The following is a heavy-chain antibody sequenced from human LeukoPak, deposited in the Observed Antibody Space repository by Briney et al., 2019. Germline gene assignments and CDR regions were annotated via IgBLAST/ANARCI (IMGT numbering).Heavy chain of an antibody. J-gene: IGHJ4*02. CDR1: GFSISSYY. Sequence: SETLCLTCTASGFSISSYYWSWIRQPPGKGLECVAYIYYSGSTNYNPSLKSRVTISVDTSKNQFSLKLSSVTAADTAVYYCARRTYFYDSSGYYFDYWGQGTLVTVSS. D-gene: IGHD3-22*01. CDR3: ARRTYFYDSSGYYFDY. V-gene: IGHV4-59*01. CDR2: IYYSGST.